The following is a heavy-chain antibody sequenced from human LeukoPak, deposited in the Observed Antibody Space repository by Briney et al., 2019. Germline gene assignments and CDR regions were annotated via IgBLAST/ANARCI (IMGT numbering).Heavy chain of an antibody. CDR2: IKQDGSDK. J-gene: IGHJ4*02. CDR3: ARHSSGSYYTY. V-gene: IGHV3-7*01. CDR1: GFTFSSSW. Sequence: GASVRLSCAASGFTFSSSWMSWVRQAPGKGLEWVAHIKQDGSDKYYVGSVKGRFTISRDNAKNSLYLQLNSLRVEDTAMYYCARHSSGSYYTYWGQRTLVTVPS. D-gene: IGHD3-10*01.